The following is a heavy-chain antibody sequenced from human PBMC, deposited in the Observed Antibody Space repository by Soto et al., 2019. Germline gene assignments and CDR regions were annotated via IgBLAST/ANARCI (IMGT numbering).Heavy chain of an antibody. Sequence: QVQLVQSGAEVKKPGASVKVSCKASGYTFTGYYMHWVRQAPGQGLEWMGWINPNSGGTNYAQKFQGWVTMTRDTSISTAYMELSRLRSDDTAVYYCAREGNMVRGVTYAYGMDVWGQGTTVTVSS. V-gene: IGHV1-2*04. CDR1: GYTFTGYY. D-gene: IGHD3-10*01. CDR2: INPNSGGT. J-gene: IGHJ6*02. CDR3: AREGNMVRGVTYAYGMDV.